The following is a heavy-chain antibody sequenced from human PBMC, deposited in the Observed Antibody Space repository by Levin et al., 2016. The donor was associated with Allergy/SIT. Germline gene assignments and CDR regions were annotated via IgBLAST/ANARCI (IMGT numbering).Heavy chain of an antibody. J-gene: IGHJ4*02. V-gene: IGHV3-33*01. D-gene: IGHD4-11*01. CDR3: ARQERDYSNYGYFDY. CDR2: IWYDGSNK. Sequence: GGSLRLSCAASGFTFSSYGMHWVRQAPGKGLEWVAVIWYDGSNKYYADSVKGRFTISRDNSKNTLYLQMNSLRAEDTAVYYCARQERDYSNYGYFDYWGQGTLVTVSS. CDR1: GFTFSSYG.